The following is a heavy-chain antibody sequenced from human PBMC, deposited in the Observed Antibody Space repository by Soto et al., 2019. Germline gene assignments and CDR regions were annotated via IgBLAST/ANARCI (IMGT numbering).Heavy chain of an antibody. CDR1: GGTFSTYA. Sequence: QVQLVQSGAKVKKPGSSVKVSCKAFGGTFSTYAVSWVRQAPGQGLEWVGGIIPSTGSTNHAQKFQGRVTITADESTRTVYMELTSLRSDDTAVYYCARGGSSSDYWGQGTMVTVSS. V-gene: IGHV1-69*12. D-gene: IGHD6-13*01. CDR3: ARGGSSSDY. CDR2: IIPSTGST. J-gene: IGHJ4*02.